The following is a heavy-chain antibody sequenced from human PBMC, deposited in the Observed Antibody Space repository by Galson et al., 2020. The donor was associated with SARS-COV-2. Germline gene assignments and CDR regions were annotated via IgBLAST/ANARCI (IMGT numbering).Heavy chain of an antibody. D-gene: IGHD6-13*01. CDR3: ARGRYPRADGILLWMYRIASSGVFDS. CDR2: INDGGRT. CDR1: GGTFSGYY. Sequence: PSEPLSLTLAVHGGTFSGYYWNWFRQSPGQGLEWIEAINDGGRTKYIPSLMSRVRISVDTTKKQFSLKLSSVTAADTAVYHCARGRYPRADGILLWMYRIASSGVFDSWSQGTRVTVSS. J-gene: IGHJ4*02. V-gene: IGHV4-34*01.